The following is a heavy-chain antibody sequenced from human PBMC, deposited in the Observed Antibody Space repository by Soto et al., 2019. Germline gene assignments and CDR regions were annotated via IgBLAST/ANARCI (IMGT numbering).Heavy chain of an antibody. CDR1: GFTFSSYW. CDR2: INSDGSST. J-gene: IGHJ4*02. Sequence: GGSLRLSCAASGFTFSSYWMHWVRQAPGKGLVWVSRINSDGSSTSYADSVKGRFTISRDNAKNTLYLQMNSLRAEDTAVYYCARPSGSSWDPYDYWGQGTLVTV. V-gene: IGHV3-74*01. D-gene: IGHD6-13*01. CDR3: ARPSGSSWDPYDY.